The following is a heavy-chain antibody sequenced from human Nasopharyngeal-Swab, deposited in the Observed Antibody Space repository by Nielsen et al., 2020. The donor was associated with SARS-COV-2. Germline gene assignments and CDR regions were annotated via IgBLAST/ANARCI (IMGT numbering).Heavy chain of an antibody. CDR2: INAGNGNT. D-gene: IGHD3-22*01. Sequence: WVRQAPGQRLEWMGWINAGNGNTKYSQKFQGRVTTTRDTSASTAYMELSSLRSEDTAVYYCARDDLRAPYYYDSSGYRGNWFDPWGQGTLVTV. V-gene: IGHV1-3*01. J-gene: IGHJ5*02. CDR3: ARDDLRAPYYYDSSGYRGNWFDP.